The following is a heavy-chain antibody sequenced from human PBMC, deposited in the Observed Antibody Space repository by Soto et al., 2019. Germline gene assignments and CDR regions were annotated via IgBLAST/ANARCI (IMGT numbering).Heavy chain of an antibody. V-gene: IGHV1-18*01. D-gene: IGHD3-22*01. J-gene: IGHJ4*02. CDR3: ARELNTDSSAYYSFAH. CDR1: GYHFTAYG. Sequence: RASVKVSCKTSGYHFTAYGLAWLRQAPGQRPEWMGWVSTNNADTNYAEKFQGRVTMTTDKSTTTTYMELRSLRSDDTAVYYCARELNTDSSAYYSFAHWGQGTLVTVSS. CDR2: VSTNNADT.